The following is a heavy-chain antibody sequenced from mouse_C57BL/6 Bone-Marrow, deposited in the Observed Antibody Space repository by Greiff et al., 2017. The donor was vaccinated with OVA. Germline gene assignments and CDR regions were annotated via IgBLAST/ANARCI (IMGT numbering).Heavy chain of an antibody. D-gene: IGHD1-1*01. Sequence: EWLGVIWGGGSTNYNSALMSRLSISKDNSKSQVFLKMNSLQTDDTAMYYCAKHGITTVGRNAMDYWGQGTSVTVSS. CDR3: AKHGITTVGRNAMDY. J-gene: IGHJ4*01. CDR2: IWGGGST. V-gene: IGHV2-9*01.